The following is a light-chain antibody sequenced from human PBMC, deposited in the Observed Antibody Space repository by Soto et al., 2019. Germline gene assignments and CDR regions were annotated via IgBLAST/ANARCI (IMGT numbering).Light chain of an antibody. Sequence: QSVLTQPASVSGSPGQSITISCPGNSSDVGGYNYVSLYQQHPGRAPQLMICEVSNRPSGVSNRFSDSKSGNTASQTISRPQAEDEADDYCSSYTSSSTYGFXTGTKVTV. CDR1: SSDVGGYNY. CDR3: SSYTSSSTYG. V-gene: IGLV2-14*01. CDR2: EVS. J-gene: IGLJ1*01.